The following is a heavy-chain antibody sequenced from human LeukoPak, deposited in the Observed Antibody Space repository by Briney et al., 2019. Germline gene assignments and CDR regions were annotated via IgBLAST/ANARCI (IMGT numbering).Heavy chain of an antibody. J-gene: IGHJ4*02. Sequence: GGSLRLSCAASGFTFSDYYMSWIRQAPGKGLEWVSYISSSGSTIYYADSVKGRFTISRDNAKNSLYLQMNSLRAEDTAVYYCARDRIVGWLQFHFDYWGQGTLVTVSS. CDR3: ARDRIVGWLQFHFDY. CDR2: ISSSGSTI. CDR1: GFTFSDYY. D-gene: IGHD5-24*01. V-gene: IGHV3-11*01.